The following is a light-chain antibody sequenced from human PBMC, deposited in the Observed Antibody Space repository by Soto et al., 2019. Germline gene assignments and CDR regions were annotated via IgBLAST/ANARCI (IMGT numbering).Light chain of an antibody. V-gene: IGKV1-5*01. CDR3: QQYHTYSIA. CDR2: DAS. Sequence: DIQMTQSPSTLSASLGDRVTITCRASQTISSWLAWYQQKPGKAPTLLIYDASTLERGVPSRFRGTGSGTEFTLSIDSLQPDDFETYYCQQYHTYSIAFGQGTRLEIK. CDR1: QTISSW. J-gene: IGKJ5*01.